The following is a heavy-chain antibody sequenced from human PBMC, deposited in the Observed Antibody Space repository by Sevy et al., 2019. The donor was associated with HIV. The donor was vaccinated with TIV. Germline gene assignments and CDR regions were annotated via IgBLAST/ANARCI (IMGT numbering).Heavy chain of an antibody. Sequence: GGSLRLSCAASGFTFDDYGMSWVRQAPGKGLEWVSRINWNGGSTGYADSVKGRFTISRDNAKNSLYLQMNSLRAEDTALYYCARGDYYDSSGYYYGDYYYYMDVWGKGTTVTVSS. J-gene: IGHJ6*03. CDR3: ARGDYYDSSGYYYGDYYYYMDV. CDR1: GFTFDDYG. CDR2: INWNGGST. D-gene: IGHD3-22*01. V-gene: IGHV3-20*04.